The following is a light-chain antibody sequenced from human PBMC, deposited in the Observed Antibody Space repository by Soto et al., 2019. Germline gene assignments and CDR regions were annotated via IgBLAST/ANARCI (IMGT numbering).Light chain of an antibody. CDR2: ATS. Sequence: DIQMTQSPSSLSASVGDRVTITCRASQDISNSLAWYQQKPGEVPKVLIYATSILQSGVPARFSGSGSGTDFTLTISILQREDVATYYCQNYNSAPLTCGGGTKVEI. CDR1: QDISNS. J-gene: IGKJ4*01. V-gene: IGKV1-27*01. CDR3: QNYNSAPLT.